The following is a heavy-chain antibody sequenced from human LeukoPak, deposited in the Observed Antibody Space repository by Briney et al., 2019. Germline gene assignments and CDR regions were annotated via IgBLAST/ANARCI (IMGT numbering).Heavy chain of an antibody. J-gene: IGHJ5*02. D-gene: IGHD6-13*01. CDR1: GGSISSSSYY. V-gene: IGHV4-39*07. Sequence: PSETLSLTCTVSGGSISSSSYYWGWIRQPPGKGLEWIGSIYYSGSTYYNPSLNSRVTISVDTSKNQFSLKLSSVTAADTAVYYCARGYSSSWYPNWFDPWGQGTLVTVSS. CDR2: IYYSGST. CDR3: ARGYSSSWYPNWFDP.